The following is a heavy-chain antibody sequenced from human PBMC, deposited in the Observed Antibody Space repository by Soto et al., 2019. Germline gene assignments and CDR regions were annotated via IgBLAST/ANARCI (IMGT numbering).Heavy chain of an antibody. CDR1: GFTFSSYA. J-gene: IGHJ4*02. D-gene: IGHD3-22*01. CDR2: ISGNGADT. Sequence: EVQLLESGGGLVQPGGSVRLSCAASGFTFSSYAMSWVRQAPGKGLEWVSAISGNGADTSYADSVRGRFTISRDNSKNSLYLQMNSLRAEDTAFYHCASLSYDSSGYYPRIWGQGTLVTVSS. V-gene: IGHV3-23*01. CDR3: ASLSYDSSGYYPRI.